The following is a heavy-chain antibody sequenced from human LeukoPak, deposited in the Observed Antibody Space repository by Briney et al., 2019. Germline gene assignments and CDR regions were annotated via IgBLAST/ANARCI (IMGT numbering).Heavy chain of an antibody. D-gene: IGHD2-15*01. CDR1: GYSFTFYW. V-gene: IGHV5-51*01. J-gene: IGHJ6*03. CDR2: IYPGDSDT. CDR3: ARHGSYYYYYMDV. Sequence: GESLKISCKGSGYSFTFYWIGWVRQMPGKGLEWMGIIYPGDSDTRYSPSFQGQVTISADKSISTAYLQWSSLKASDTAMYYCARHGSYYYYYMDVWGKGTTVTVSS.